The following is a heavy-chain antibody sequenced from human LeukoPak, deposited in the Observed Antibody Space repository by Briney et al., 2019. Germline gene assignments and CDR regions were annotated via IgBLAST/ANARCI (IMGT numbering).Heavy chain of an antibody. J-gene: IGHJ4*02. D-gene: IGHD6-19*01. CDR2: IIPIFGTA. Sequence: ASVKVSCKASGGTFGSYAISWVRQAPGQGLEWMGGIIPIFGTANYAQKFQGRVTITADESTSTAYMELSSLRSEDTAVYYCARDKAVAGTIPYYFDYWGQGTLVTVSS. CDR1: GGTFGSYA. CDR3: ARDKAVAGTIPYYFDY. V-gene: IGHV1-69*01.